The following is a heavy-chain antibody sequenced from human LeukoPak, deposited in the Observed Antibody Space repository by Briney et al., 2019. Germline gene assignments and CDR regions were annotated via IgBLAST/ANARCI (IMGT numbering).Heavy chain of an antibody. CDR2: IYYSGST. CDR3: ARGVGATGLDNWFDP. D-gene: IGHD1-26*01. J-gene: IGHJ5*02. V-gene: IGHV4-39*01. Sequence: SETLSLTCTVSGGSISSSSYYWGWISQPPGKALAWIGSIYYSGSTYYNPSLKSRVTISVDTSKNQFSLKLSSVTAADTAVYYCARGVGATGLDNWFDPWGQGTLVTVSS. CDR1: GGSISSSSYY.